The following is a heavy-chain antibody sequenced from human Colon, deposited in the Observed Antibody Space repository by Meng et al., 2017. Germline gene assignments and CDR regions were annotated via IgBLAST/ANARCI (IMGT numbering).Heavy chain of an antibody. CDR1: SYTCTDWD. D-gene: IGHD1/OR15-1a*01. J-gene: IGHJ4*02. Sequence: VQRVRSVHGVQNPPVTWTVSRQASSYTCTDWDGHCVRQGHGLGFVGDVCHSRSSGDAHSAQKFQGRATQTSNKYISTDYIELSSLGSDVTAIDYCARDGGNNEFDYWGQGTLVTVSS. V-gene: IGHV1-2*02. CDR2: HSRSSGDA. CDR3: ARDGGNNEFDY.